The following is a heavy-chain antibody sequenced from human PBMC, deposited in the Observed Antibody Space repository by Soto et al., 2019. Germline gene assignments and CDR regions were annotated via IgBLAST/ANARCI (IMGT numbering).Heavy chain of an antibody. V-gene: IGHV4-31*03. J-gene: IGHJ6*02. Sequence: QVQLQESGPGLVKPSQTLSLTCTVSGGSISSGGYYWSWIRQHPGKGLEWIGDIYYSGSTYYNPSLKSRVTISVDTSKNQFSLKLSSVTAADTAVYYCARAPGYCSGGSCYSDLGYYYGMDVWGQGTTVTVSS. D-gene: IGHD2-15*01. CDR1: GGSISSGGYY. CDR2: IYYSGST. CDR3: ARAPGYCSGGSCYSDLGYYYGMDV.